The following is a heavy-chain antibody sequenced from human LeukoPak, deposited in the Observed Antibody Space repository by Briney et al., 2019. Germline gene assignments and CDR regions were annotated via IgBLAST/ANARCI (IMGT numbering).Heavy chain of an antibody. CDR2: ISGTGGST. CDR1: GFTFGSYA. V-gene: IGHV3-23*01. Sequence: GGSLRLSCAASGFTFGSYATSWVRQAPGKGLEWVSGISGTGGSTYYADSVEGRLTISRDNSKNTLYLQMNSLRAEDTAVYYCARIFRNGYYDSSGYVDYWGQGTLVTVSS. J-gene: IGHJ4*02. CDR3: ARIFRNGYYDSSGYVDY. D-gene: IGHD3-22*01.